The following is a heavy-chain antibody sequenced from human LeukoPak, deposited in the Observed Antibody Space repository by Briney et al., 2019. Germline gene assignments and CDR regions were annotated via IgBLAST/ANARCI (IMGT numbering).Heavy chain of an antibody. V-gene: IGHV4-30-4*08. CDR1: GGSISSSSYY. CDR2: IYYSGST. J-gene: IGHJ4*02. Sequence: SETLSLTCTVSGGSISSSSYYWGWIRQPPGKGLEWIGYIYYSGSTYYNPSLKSRVTISVDTSKNQFSLKLSSVTAADTAVYYCAREALSTSSYLDYWGQGTLVTVSS. D-gene: IGHD2-2*01. CDR3: AREALSTSSYLDY.